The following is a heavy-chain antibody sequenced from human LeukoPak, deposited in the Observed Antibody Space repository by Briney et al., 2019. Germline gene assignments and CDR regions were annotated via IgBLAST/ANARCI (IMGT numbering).Heavy chain of an antibody. J-gene: IGHJ3*02. V-gene: IGHV4-4*07. Sequence: SETLSLTCTVSGGSINNYYWSWIRQPAGKGLEWIGRIYTRGNTNYNPSLKSRVTMSVDTSKNQFSLKLSSVTAADTAVYYCARGRYCSADICSGGDAFDIWGQGTMVSVSS. CDR3: ARGRYCSADICSGGDAFDI. CDR1: GGSINNYY. CDR2: IYTRGNT. D-gene: IGHD2-15*01.